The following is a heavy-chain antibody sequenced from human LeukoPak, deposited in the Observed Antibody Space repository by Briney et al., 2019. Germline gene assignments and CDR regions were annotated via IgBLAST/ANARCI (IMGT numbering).Heavy chain of an antibody. CDR1: GYTFTSYD. CDR2: MNPNSGNT. V-gene: IGHV1-8*01. CDR3: ARGPAAETWFDP. J-gene: IGHJ5*02. Sequence: ASVKVSCKASGYTFTSYDINWVRQATGQGLEWMGWMNPNSGNTGYAQKFQGRVTMTRNTSISTAYMELSSLRSEDTAVYYCARGPAAETWFDPWGQGTLVTVSS.